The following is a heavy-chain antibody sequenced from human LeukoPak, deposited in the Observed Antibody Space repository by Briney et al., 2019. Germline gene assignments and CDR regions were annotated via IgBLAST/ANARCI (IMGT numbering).Heavy chain of an antibody. Sequence: PSETLSLTCTVSGGSISSYYWSWIRQPAGKGLEWIGRIYTSGSTNYNPSLKSRVTMSVDTSKNQFSLKLSSVTAADTAVYYCARDIADCSGGSCHSNWFDPWGQGTLVTVSS. D-gene: IGHD2-15*01. V-gene: IGHV4-4*07. CDR3: ARDIADCSGGSCHSNWFDP. CDR1: GGSISSYY. J-gene: IGHJ5*02. CDR2: IYTSGST.